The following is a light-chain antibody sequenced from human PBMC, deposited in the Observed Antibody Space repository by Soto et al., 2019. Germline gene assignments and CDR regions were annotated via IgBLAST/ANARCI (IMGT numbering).Light chain of an antibody. V-gene: IGKV1-27*01. Sequence: DIQMTQSPSSLSASVGDRVIITCRTSQGISNSLAWYQQKPGEVPKRLIFGATALQSGVPSRFSGSGSGTDFTITISSLQPEDVATYYCPKYDSAPETFGPGTKVEI. CDR2: GAT. CDR3: PKYDSAPET. J-gene: IGKJ3*01. CDR1: QGISNS.